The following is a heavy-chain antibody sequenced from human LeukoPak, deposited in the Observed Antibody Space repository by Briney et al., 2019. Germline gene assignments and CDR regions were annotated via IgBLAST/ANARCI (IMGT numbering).Heavy chain of an antibody. Sequence: KTSQTLSLTCTVSGGSISSGDYYWSWIRQPPGKGLEWIGYIYYSGSTYYNPSLKSRVTISVDTSKNQFSLKLSSVTAADTAVYYCARMPDILTGLDSWGQGTLVTVSS. CDR3: ARMPDILTGLDS. CDR2: IYYSGST. CDR1: GGSISSGDYY. V-gene: IGHV4-30-4*08. D-gene: IGHD3-9*01. J-gene: IGHJ4*02.